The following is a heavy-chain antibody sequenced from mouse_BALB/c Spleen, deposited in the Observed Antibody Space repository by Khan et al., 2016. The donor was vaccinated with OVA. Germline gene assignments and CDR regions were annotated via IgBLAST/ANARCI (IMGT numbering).Heavy chain of an antibody. CDR2: IFPGSGDT. J-gene: IGHJ3*01. V-gene: IGHV1-77*01. CDR1: GYTFTDYY. D-gene: IGHD1-2*01. CDR3: ARRNYFGYTFAY. Sequence: QVQLQQSGAELARPGASVKLSCKASGYTFTDYYIHWVKQRTGQGLEWIGEIFPGSGDTYYNEMFKGKATLTADKSSTTASMQRSSLTSEASAVYFCARRNYFGYTFAYWAQGTLVPVSA.